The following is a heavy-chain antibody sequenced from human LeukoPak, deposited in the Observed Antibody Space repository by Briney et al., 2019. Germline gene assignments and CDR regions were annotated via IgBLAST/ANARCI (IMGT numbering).Heavy chain of an antibody. J-gene: IGHJ4*02. CDR2: IYYSGRT. CDR3: ARRAPYSYEWSTLDY. D-gene: IGHD5-18*01. CDR1: GGSISSYY. Sequence: SETLSLTCTVSGGSISSYYWSWIRQPPGKGLEWVGYIYYSGRTNYNPSIKSRVTISVDTSKNQFSLKLSSVTAADTAVYYCARRAPYSYEWSTLDYWGQGTLVTVSS. V-gene: IGHV4-59*08.